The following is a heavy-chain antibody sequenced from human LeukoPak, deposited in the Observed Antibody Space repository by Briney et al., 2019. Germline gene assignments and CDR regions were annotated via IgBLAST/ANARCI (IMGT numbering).Heavy chain of an antibody. V-gene: IGHV4-59*08. Sequence: PETLSLTCTVSGGSISNYYWSWIRQPPGKGLEWIGYIYYSGSTKYNPSLKSRVTISVDTSKNQFSLKLSSVTAADTAVYYCARRYCSGGSCYSGGNWFDPWGQGTLVTVSS. D-gene: IGHD2-15*01. J-gene: IGHJ5*02. CDR1: GGSISNYY. CDR3: ARRYCSGGSCYSGGNWFDP. CDR2: IYYSGST.